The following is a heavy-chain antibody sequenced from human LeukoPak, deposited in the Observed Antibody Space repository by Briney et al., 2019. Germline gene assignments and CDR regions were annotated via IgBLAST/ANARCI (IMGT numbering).Heavy chain of an antibody. V-gene: IGHV3-30*02. Sequence: GGSLRLSCAASGFTFSSYGMHWVRQAPGKGLEWVAFTRYDGSNKYYADSVKGRFTISRDNSKNTLYLQMNSLRAEDTAVYYCAKDGGEMGAIDYWGQGTLVTVSS. CDR2: TRYDGSNK. J-gene: IGHJ4*02. CDR3: AKDGGEMGAIDY. D-gene: IGHD1-26*01. CDR1: GFTFSSYG.